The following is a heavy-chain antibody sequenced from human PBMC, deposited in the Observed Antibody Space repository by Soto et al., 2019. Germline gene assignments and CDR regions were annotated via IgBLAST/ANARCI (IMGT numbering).Heavy chain of an antibody. D-gene: IGHD4-17*01. J-gene: IGHJ4*02. Sequence: SETLSLTCTVSGGSISSYYWSWIRQPPGKGLEWIGYIYYSGGTNYNPSLKSRVTISVDTSKNQFSLKLSSVTAADTAVYYCARGGFYGDYELDYWGQGTLVTVSS. V-gene: IGHV4-59*01. CDR3: ARGGFYGDYELDY. CDR1: GGSISSYY. CDR2: IYYSGGT.